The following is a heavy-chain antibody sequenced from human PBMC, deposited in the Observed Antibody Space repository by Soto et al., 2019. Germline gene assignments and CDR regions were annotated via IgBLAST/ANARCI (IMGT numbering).Heavy chain of an antibody. CDR1: GFTFSMYW. CDR3: AREPITFEAIIGLHS. D-gene: IGHD3-16*02. J-gene: IGHJ4*02. CDR2: IRDDGSET. V-gene: IGHV3-7*01. Sequence: GSLRLSCVVSGFTFSMYWMSWVRQAPGKGLQWVANIRDDGSETYYVDSVRGRFTISRDNAKNSLFLQMDSPKADDSALYYCAREPITFEAIIGLHSWGQGTLVTVS.